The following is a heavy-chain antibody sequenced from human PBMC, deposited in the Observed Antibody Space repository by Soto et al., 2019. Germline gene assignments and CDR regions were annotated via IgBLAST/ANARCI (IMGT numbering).Heavy chain of an antibody. CDR3: ARGEQYSGRIFDY. D-gene: IGHD1-26*01. CDR1: GDSVSSNSAG. CDR2: TYYRSKWYY. J-gene: IGHJ4*01. Sequence: PSQTLSLTCAITGDSVSSNSAGWRWVRQSPSRGLEWLGRTYYRSKWYYEYAVSVRGRITINPDTSKNQYSLQLNSVTPEDTAVYFCARGEQYSGRIFDYWGQGXLVTVSS. V-gene: IGHV6-1*01.